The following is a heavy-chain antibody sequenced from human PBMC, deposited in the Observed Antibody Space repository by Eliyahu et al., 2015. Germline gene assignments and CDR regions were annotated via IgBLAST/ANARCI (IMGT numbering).Heavy chain of an antibody. J-gene: IGHJ5*02. CDR1: GXPFPXYG. Sequence: QVQLVQSGAXVKKPGASVKXSCKASGXPFPXYGISWVRPAPGQGLEWMGWVGAYNGNTNYAQKLQGRVTMTTDTSTSTAYMELRSLRSDDTAVYYCARDWAPVVTYLTGFDPWGQGTLVTVSS. V-gene: IGHV1-18*01. CDR3: ARDWAPVVTYLTGFDP. CDR2: VGAYNGNT. D-gene: IGHD2-21*02.